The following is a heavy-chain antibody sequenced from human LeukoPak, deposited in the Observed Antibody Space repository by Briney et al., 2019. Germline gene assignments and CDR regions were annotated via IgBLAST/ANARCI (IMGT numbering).Heavy chain of an antibody. V-gene: IGHV3-7*01. CDR3: ARNSFAELMLLGSAYGMDV. J-gene: IGHJ6*02. CDR2: IKEDGSEK. D-gene: IGHD2-8*01. CDR1: GFTFRNYV. Sequence: GGSLRLSCAASGFTFRNYVIHWVRQAPGKGLEWVANIKEDGSEKYYLDSVKGRFTISRDNAKNSLHLQINSLRVEDTAVYYCARNSFAELMLLGSAYGMDVWGQGTTVIVSS.